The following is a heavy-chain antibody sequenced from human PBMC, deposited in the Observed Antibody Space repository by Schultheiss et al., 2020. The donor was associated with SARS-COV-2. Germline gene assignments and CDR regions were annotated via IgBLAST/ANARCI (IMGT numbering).Heavy chain of an antibody. D-gene: IGHD4-17*01. CDR2: IYYSGST. CDR3: ARDRTPTVTLPFDP. Sequence: SETLSLTCTVSGGSISSSSYYWGWIRQPPGKGLEWIGSIYYSGSTYYNPSLKSRVTISVDTSKNQFSLKLSSVTAADTAVYYCARDRTPTVTLPFDPWGQGTLVTVSS. CDR1: GGSISSSSYY. J-gene: IGHJ5*02. V-gene: IGHV4-39*02.